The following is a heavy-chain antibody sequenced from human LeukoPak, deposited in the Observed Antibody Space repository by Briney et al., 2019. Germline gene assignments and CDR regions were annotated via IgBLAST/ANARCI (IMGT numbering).Heavy chain of an antibody. CDR1: GFTFSSYA. CDR3: ARDSMDP. D-gene: IGHD2-2*03. Sequence: PGRSLRLSCAASGFTFSSYAMHWVRQAPGKGLEWVAVISYDGSNKYYADSVKGRFTISRDNSKNTLYLQMNSLRAGDTAVYYCARDSMDPWGQGTLVTVSS. J-gene: IGHJ5*02. V-gene: IGHV3-30*01. CDR2: ISYDGSNK.